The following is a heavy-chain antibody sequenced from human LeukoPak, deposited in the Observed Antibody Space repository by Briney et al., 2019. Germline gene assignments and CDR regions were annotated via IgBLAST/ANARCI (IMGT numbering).Heavy chain of an antibody. CDR1: GFTFSSHA. V-gene: IGHV3-23*01. CDR2: ITGSGGST. Sequence: GGSLRLSCTASGFTFSSHAMTWVRQAPGKGLEWGSSITGSGGSTFYAASVKGRFTISRDNSKNTLYLQMNNLRAEDTAVYYCAKLGISDGIDYWGQGILVTVSS. J-gene: IGHJ4*02. CDR3: AKLGISDGIDY. D-gene: IGHD3-16*01.